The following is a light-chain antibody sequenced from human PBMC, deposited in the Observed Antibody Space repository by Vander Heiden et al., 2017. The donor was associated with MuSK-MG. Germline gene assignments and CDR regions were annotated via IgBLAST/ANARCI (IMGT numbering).Light chain of an antibody. Sequence: DIQMTQSPSSLSASVGDRVTITCRASQSIRSYLNWYQQKPGKAPKLLIYGASTLQSGVPSRISGRGSGTDFTLTNSSLQPEDFATYYCQQSYSTPTITFGQGTRLEIK. J-gene: IGKJ5*01. V-gene: IGKV1-39*01. CDR3: QQSYSTPTIT. CDR1: QSIRSY. CDR2: GAS.